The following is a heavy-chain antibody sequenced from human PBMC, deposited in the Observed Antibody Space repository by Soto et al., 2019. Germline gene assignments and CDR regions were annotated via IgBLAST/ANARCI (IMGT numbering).Heavy chain of an antibody. J-gene: IGHJ6*02. CDR1: GGSVSSESHY. Sequence: SETLSLTCTVSGGSVSSESHYWSWIRQTPGKGLEWIGYIYYTGSTNYNPSLKGRVTMSVDTSRDQASLRLRSVTRADTAVYYCARDQYDFRSRSYYYATEVSGPGTKATVFS. D-gene: IGHD3-3*01. CDR2: IYYTGST. V-gene: IGHV4-61*01. CDR3: ARDQYDFRSRSYYYATEV.